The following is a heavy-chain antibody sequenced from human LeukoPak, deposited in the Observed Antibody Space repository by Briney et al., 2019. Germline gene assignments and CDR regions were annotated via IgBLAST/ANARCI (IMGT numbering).Heavy chain of an antibody. V-gene: IGHV4-61*09. CDR1: GGSVSSGSYY. D-gene: IGHD2-2*01. CDR3: ARDEGFCRSTSCYAGYFDY. J-gene: IGHJ4*02. CDR2: IYTSGST. Sequence: SETLSLTCTVSGGSVSSGSYYWSWIRQPAGKGLEWIGHIYTSGSTNYNPSLKSRVTMSLDTSKNQFSLKLTSVTAADTAVYYCARDEGFCRSTSCYAGYFDYWGQGALVTVSS.